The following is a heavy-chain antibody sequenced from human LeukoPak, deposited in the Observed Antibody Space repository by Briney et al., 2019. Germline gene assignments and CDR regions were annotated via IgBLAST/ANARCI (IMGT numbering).Heavy chain of an antibody. CDR3: AKDDIVDTAMVTHYFGVDY. Sequence: GGSLRLSCAASGFTFSGYAMSWVRQAPGKGLEWVSAISGSGGSTYYADSVKGRFTISRDNSKNTLYLQMNSLRAEDTAVYYCAKDDIVDTAMVTHYFGVDYWGQGTLVTVSS. CDR2: ISGSGGST. J-gene: IGHJ4*02. CDR1: GFTFSGYA. V-gene: IGHV3-23*01. D-gene: IGHD5-18*01.